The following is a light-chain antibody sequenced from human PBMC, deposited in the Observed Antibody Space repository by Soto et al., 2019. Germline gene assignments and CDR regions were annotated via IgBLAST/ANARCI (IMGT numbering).Light chain of an antibody. J-gene: IGLJ3*02. CDR1: SSNIGNNY. CDR2: RNN. V-gene: IGLV1-47*01. CDR3: ASWDDSLNGPV. Sequence: QSVLTQPPSASVTPGQWVTISCSGSSSNIGNNYVFWYQQFPGMAPKLLIYRNNQRPSGVPERFSGSKSGTSASLAIAGLRSEDESDYYCASWDDSLNGPVFGGGTKVTVL.